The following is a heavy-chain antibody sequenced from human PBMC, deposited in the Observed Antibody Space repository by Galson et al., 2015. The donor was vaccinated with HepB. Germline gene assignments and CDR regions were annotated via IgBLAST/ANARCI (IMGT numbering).Heavy chain of an antibody. V-gene: IGHV3-7*04. J-gene: IGHJ5*02. D-gene: IGHD3-16*01. Sequence: SLRLSCAASGFTFRQSWMSWVRQAPGKGLEWVANINDDGREKYHVDSVKGRLSISRDNAKNSLYLQMNSLRAEDTAIYYCARAGGVGTVDLWGRGTLVTVSS. CDR2: INDDGREK. CDR3: ARAGGVGTVDL. CDR1: GFTFRQSW.